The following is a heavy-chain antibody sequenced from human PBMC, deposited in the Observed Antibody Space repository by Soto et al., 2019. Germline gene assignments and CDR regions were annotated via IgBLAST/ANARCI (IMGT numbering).Heavy chain of an antibody. J-gene: IGHJ4*02. CDR2: INHSGST. V-gene: IGHV4-34*01. Sequence: SETLSLTCAVYGGSFSGYYWSWIRQPPGKGLEWIGEINHSGSTNYNPSLKSRVTISVDTSKNQFSLKLSSVTAADTAVYYCARVGFMITFGGVPLDYWGQGTLVTVSS. D-gene: IGHD3-16*01. CDR1: GGSFSGYY. CDR3: ARVGFMITFGGVPLDY.